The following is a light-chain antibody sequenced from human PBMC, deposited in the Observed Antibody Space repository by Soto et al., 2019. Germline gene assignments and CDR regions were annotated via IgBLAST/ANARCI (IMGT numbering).Light chain of an antibody. J-gene: IGLJ3*02. CDR3: QFYDSSLFWV. Sequence: QSVLTQPPSVSAAPGQRVTLSCTGRSSNIGAGYDVHWYQQLPGTAPKLLIYGNSNRPSGVPDRFSGSKSGTSASLAITGLQAEDEADYYCQFYDSSLFWVFGGGTKLTVL. V-gene: IGLV1-40*01. CDR1: SSNIGAGYD. CDR2: GNS.